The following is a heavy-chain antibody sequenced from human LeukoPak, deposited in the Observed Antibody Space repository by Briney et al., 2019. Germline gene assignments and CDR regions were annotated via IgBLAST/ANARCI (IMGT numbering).Heavy chain of an antibody. CDR3: ARVRIAAPYYYYYGMDV. J-gene: IGHJ6*02. CDR2: INPNSGGT. Sequence: ASVKVSCKASGYTFTGYYMHWVRQPPGQGLEWMGWINPNSGGTNYAQKFQGRVTMTRDTSISTAYMELSRLRSDDTAVYYCARVRIAAPYYYYYGMDVWGQGTTVTVCS. CDR1: GYTFTGYY. V-gene: IGHV1-2*02. D-gene: IGHD6-13*01.